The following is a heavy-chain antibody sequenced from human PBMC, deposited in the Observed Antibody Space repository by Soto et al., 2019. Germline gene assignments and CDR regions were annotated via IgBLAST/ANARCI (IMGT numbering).Heavy chain of an antibody. Sequence: SETLSLTCAVSGGSISSGGYSWSWIRQPPGKGLEWIGYIYHSGSTYYNPSLKSRVTISVDRSKNQFSLKLSSVTAADTAVYYCARDNGSGMDVWGQGTTVTVSS. V-gene: IGHV4-30-2*01. CDR2: IYHSGST. D-gene: IGHD2-8*01. CDR3: ARDNGSGMDV. J-gene: IGHJ6*02. CDR1: GGSISSGGYS.